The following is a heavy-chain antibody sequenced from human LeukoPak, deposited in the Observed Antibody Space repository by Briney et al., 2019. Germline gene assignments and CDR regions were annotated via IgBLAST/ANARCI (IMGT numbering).Heavy chain of an antibody. CDR1: GGSISSSSYY. D-gene: IGHD6-6*01. CDR3: ARLQDNVIAARPRYYYYYMDV. CDR2: INHSGST. V-gene: IGHV4-39*07. Sequence: PSETLSLTCTVSGGSISSSSYYWGWIRQPPGKGLEWIGEINHSGSTNYNPSLKSRVTISVDTSKNQFSLKLSSVTAADTAVYYCARLQDNVIAARPRYYYYYMDVWGKGTTVTVSS. J-gene: IGHJ6*03.